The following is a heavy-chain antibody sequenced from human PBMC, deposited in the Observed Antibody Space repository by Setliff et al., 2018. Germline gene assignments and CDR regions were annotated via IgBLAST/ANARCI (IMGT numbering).Heavy chain of an antibody. D-gene: IGHD2-15*01. Sequence: GGSLRLSCAASGFNFILYNMNWVRQAPGKGLEWVSYIISNSLTIHYADSVRGRFTVSRDNAGNSLYLQMNNLRAEDTAVYYCARDEVNCSGSKCYSGFDSWGQGTLVTVSS. CDR3: ARDEVNCSGSKCYSGFDS. J-gene: IGHJ4*02. CDR2: IISNSLTI. CDR1: GFNFILYN. V-gene: IGHV3-48*01.